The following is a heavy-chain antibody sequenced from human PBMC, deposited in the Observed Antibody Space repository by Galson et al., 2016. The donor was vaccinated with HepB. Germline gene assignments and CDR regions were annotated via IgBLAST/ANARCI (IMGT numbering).Heavy chain of an antibody. J-gene: IGHJ4*02. CDR2: IYYSGST. CDR1: GGSITSGGYY. V-gene: IGHV4-31*03. CDR3: ARITASGYFDY. Sequence: TLSLTCTVSGGSITSGGYYWSWICQQPGKGLEWIGYIYYSGSTYYTPSLKSRLMISAGTSKNQFSLNLSFVTAADTAVYYCARITASGYFDYWGQGTLVTISS. D-gene: IGHD6-13*01.